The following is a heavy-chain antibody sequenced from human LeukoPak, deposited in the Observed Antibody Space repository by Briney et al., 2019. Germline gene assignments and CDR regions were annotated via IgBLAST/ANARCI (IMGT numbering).Heavy chain of an antibody. CDR1: GFTFNSYD. Sequence: GRSLRLSCAASGFTFNSYDMYWVRQAPGRGLEWVAVVSYNGRSQYYADSVRGRFTISGDNSKNMLDLQMNGLRPEDMAVYYCAKGVVSYCDGDCYSRTALDYWGPGTLVTVSS. CDR2: VSYNGRSQ. J-gene: IGHJ4*02. V-gene: IGHV3-30*18. D-gene: IGHD2-21*02. CDR3: AKGVVSYCDGDCYSRTALDY.